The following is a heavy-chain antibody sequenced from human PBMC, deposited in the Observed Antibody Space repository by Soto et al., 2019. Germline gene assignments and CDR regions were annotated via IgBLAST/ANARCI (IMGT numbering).Heavy chain of an antibody. J-gene: IGHJ4*02. CDR1: GGTFSSYA. V-gene: IGHV1-69*13. CDR3: ARDRYCSGGSCYSANY. CDR2: IIPIFGTA. Sequence: GASVKVSCKASGGTFSSYAISWVRQAPGQGLEWMGGIIPIFGTANYAQKFQGRVTITADESTSTAYMELSSLRSEDTAVYYCARDRYCSGGSCYSANYWGQGTLVTVSS. D-gene: IGHD2-15*01.